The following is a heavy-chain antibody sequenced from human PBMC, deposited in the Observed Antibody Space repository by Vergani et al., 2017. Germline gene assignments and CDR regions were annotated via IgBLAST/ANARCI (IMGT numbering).Heavy chain of an antibody. Sequence: QVQLVQSGAEVKKPGSSVKVSCKASGGTFSSYTISWVRQAPGQGLEWMGRIIPIRGIANYAQKFQGRVTITADKSTSTAYMELSSLRSEDTAVYYCTEGASTYYYYYGMDGWGQGTTVTVSS. CDR1: GGTFSSYT. CDR3: TEGASTYYYYYGMDG. V-gene: IGHV1-69*02. D-gene: IGHD2-2*01. J-gene: IGHJ6*02. CDR2: IIPIRGIA.